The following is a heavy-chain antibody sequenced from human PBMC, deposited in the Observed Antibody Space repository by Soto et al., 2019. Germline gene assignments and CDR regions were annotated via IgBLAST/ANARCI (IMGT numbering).Heavy chain of an antibody. J-gene: IGHJ3*02. CDR3: ARDSTVLVRAPDAFVI. Sequence: ASVKVSCKASGGTFSSYAISWVRQAPGQGLEWMGGIIPIFGTANYAQKFQGRVTITADESTSTAYMELSSLRSEDTAVYYCARDSTVLVRAPDAFVIWCQGTIVT. V-gene: IGHV1-69*13. CDR1: GGTFSSYA. D-gene: IGHD2-2*01. CDR2: IIPIFGTA.